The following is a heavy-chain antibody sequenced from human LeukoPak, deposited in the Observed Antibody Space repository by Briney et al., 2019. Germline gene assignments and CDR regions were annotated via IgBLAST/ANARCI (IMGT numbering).Heavy chain of an antibody. CDR1: GFTFSSYA. CDR2: ISGSGGST. D-gene: IGHD2-2*01. CDR3: ARDPSAVTANTYA. J-gene: IGHJ5*02. Sequence: PGGSLRLSCAASGFTFSSYAMSWVRQAPGKGLEWVSAISGSGGSTYYADSVKDRFTISRDASKNTLYLQMSNLRAEDTAVYYCARDPSAVTANTYAWGQGTLVTVSS. V-gene: IGHV3-23*01.